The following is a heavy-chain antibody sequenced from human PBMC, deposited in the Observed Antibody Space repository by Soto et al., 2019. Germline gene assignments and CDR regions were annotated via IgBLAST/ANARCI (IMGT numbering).Heavy chain of an antibody. CDR2: IYYDGNNK. J-gene: IGHJ4*02. Sequence: QVQLVESGGGVVQPGKSLRLSCAAAGFTFSSYGMHWVRQAPGKGLEWLAMIYYDGNNKYYADSVKGRFTISGDNSRNTLYLKMNSLRAEDTGIYYCARVGGTVTSDFWGQGTLVNVSS. CDR3: ARVGGTVTSDF. V-gene: IGHV3-33*08. CDR1: GFTFSSYG. D-gene: IGHD4-17*01.